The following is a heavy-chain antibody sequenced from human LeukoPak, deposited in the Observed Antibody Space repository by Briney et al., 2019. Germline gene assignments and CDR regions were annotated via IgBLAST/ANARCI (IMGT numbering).Heavy chain of an antibody. CDR3: TTDISGEWLWLLAFDI. CDR2: IKSKTDGGTT. D-gene: IGHD5-18*01. J-gene: IGHJ3*02. CDR1: GFTFSNAW. V-gene: IGHV3-15*01. Sequence: GGSLRLSCAASGFTFSNAWMSWVRQAPGKGLEWVGRIKSKTDGGTTDYAAPVKGRFTISRDDSKNTLYLQMNSLKTEDTAVYYCTTDISGEWLWLLAFDIWGQGTMVTVSS.